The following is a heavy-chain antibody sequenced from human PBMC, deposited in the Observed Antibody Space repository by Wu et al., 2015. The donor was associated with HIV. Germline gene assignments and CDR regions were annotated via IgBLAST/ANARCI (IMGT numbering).Heavy chain of an antibody. J-gene: IGHJ5*02. V-gene: IGHV4-34*01. CDR1: GGSLSGYY. CDR2: FNHSGST. Sequence: QVQLQQWGAGLLKPSETLSLTCAVYGGSLSGYYWSWIRQPPGKGLEWIGEFNHSGSTNYNPSLKTRVSISVDTSKNQFSLKIRSVTAADTAVYYCARGPRLEYVGLNWFDPWGQGTLVTVSS. D-gene: IGHD3/OR15-3a*01. CDR3: ARGPRLEYVGLNWFDP.